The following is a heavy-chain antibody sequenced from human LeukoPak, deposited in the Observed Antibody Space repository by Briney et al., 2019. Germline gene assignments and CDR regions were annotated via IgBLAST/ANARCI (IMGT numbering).Heavy chain of an antibody. CDR1: GYTFISYG. J-gene: IGHJ6*03. Sequence: AXVKVSCKASGYTFISYGITWVRQAPGQGLEWMGWISAYTTKTNYAQSLQGTVTMTTHTSTSTAYMELRSLRSDHTAVYYCAREGGVGPTAPPDYYSYQMDVWGKGTTVTVSS. CDR3: AREGGVGPTAPPDYYSYQMDV. D-gene: IGHD1-26*01. V-gene: IGHV1-18*01. CDR2: ISAYTTKT.